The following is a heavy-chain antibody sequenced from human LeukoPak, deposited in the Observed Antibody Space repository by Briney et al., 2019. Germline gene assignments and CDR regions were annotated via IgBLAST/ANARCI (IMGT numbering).Heavy chain of an antibody. D-gene: IGHD6-13*01. CDR2: INHSGST. CDR1: GGSFSGYY. V-gene: IGHV4-34*01. Sequence: SSETLSLTCAVYGGSFSGYYWSWIRQPPGKGLEWIGEINHSGSTNYNPSLKSRVTISVDTSKNQFSLKLSSVTAADTAVYYCARDLGYSSSWYPNWFDPWGQGTLVTVSS. CDR3: ARDLGYSSSWYPNWFDP. J-gene: IGHJ5*02.